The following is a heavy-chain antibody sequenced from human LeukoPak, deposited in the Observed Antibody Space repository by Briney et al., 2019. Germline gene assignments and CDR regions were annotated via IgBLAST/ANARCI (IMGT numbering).Heavy chain of an antibody. D-gene: IGHD3-16*02. Sequence: PGGSLRLSCVASGFTFSSYWMSWVRQAPGKGLEWVANIKQDGSEKYYVDSVKGRFTISRDNAKNSLYLQMNSLRAEGTAVYYCARAYYVWGSYRYTSSVWGQGTLVTVSS. V-gene: IGHV3-7*01. CDR2: IKQDGSEK. J-gene: IGHJ4*02. CDR1: GFTFSSYW. CDR3: ARAYYVWGSYRYTSSV.